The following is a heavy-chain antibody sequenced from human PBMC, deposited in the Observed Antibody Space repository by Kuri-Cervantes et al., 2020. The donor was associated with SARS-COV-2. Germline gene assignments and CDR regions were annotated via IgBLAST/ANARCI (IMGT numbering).Heavy chain of an antibody. J-gene: IGHJ4*02. CDR1: GFTFSSYA. CDR2: ISGSGGST. Sequence: LSLTSAASGFTFSSYAMSWVRQAPGKGLEWVSAISGSGGSTYYADSVKGRFTISRDNSKNTLYLQMNSLRAEDTAVYYCAKDQWELLGGGYWGQGTLVTVSS. D-gene: IGHD1-26*01. V-gene: IGHV3-23*01. CDR3: AKDQWELLGGGY.